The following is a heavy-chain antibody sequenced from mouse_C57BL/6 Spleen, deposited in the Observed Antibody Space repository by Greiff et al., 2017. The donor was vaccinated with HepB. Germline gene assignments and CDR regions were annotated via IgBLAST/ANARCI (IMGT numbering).Heavy chain of an antibody. CDR1: GYTFTSYW. Sequence: QVQLQQSGAELVKPGASVKLSCKASGYTFTSYWMHWVKQRPGQGLEWIGMIHPNSGSTNYNEKFKSKATLTVDKSSSTAYMQLSSLTSEDSAVYYCARGDYSKGGAMDYWGQGTSVTVSS. J-gene: IGHJ4*01. CDR2: IHPNSGST. CDR3: ARGDYSKGGAMDY. V-gene: IGHV1-64*01. D-gene: IGHD2-5*01.